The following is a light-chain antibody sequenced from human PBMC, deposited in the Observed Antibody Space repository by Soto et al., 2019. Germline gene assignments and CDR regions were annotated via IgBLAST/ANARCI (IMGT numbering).Light chain of an antibody. CDR2: EGS. CDR1: SSDVGIYNL. J-gene: IGLJ2*01. Sequence: QSVLTQPSSVSGSPGQSITISCTGTSSDVGIYNLFSWYPQHPGKAPKLMIYEGSKRPSGVSNRFSGSNSGNTASLTISGLKVDDEAVYYCCAYECTSTLVFGVGTQLTVL. V-gene: IGLV2-23*01. CDR3: CAYECTSTLV.